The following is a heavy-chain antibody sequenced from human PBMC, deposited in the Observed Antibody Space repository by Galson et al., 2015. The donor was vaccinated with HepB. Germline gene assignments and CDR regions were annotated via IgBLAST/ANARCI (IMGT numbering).Heavy chain of an antibody. V-gene: IGHV1-8*01. J-gene: IGHJ6*02. CDR2: MNPNSGNT. CDR3: ARGEIVVTSGGMDV. Sequence: QSGAEVKKAGESLKVSCKASGYTFTSYDINWVRQATGQGLEWMGWMNPNSGNTGYAQKFQGRVTMTRNTSISTAYMELSSLRSEDTAVYYCARGEIVVTSGGMDVWGQGTTVTVSS. CDR1: GYTFTSYD. D-gene: IGHD3-22*01.